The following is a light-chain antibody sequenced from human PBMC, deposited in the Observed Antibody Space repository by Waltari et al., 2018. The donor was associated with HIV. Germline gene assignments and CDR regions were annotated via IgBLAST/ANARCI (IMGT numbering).Light chain of an antibody. CDR3: QSADTGGTRV. J-gene: IGLJ1*01. V-gene: IGLV3-25*03. Sequence: SFELTQPPSVSVSPGQTARITCSGDALAGQYVYWYQQKPGQAPVVVIYKDTERPSGIPERFSGSSSGTTVTLTINGVQAEDEADYYCQSADTGGTRVFGSGTKVTVL. CDR1: ALAGQY. CDR2: KDT.